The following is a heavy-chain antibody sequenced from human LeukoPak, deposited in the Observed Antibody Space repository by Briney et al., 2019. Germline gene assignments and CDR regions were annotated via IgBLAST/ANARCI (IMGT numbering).Heavy chain of an antibody. V-gene: IGHV4-34*01. D-gene: IGHD3-3*01. J-gene: IGHJ5*02. CDR3: ERHLITIFGVVTAAFDP. Sequence: SGTLSLTCAVYGGSFSGYYWSWIRQPPGKGLEWIGEINHSGSTNYNPSLKSRVTISVDTSKNQFSLKLSSVTAADTAVYYCERHLITIFGVVTAAFDPWGQGTLVTVSS. CDR1: GGSFSGYY. CDR2: INHSGST.